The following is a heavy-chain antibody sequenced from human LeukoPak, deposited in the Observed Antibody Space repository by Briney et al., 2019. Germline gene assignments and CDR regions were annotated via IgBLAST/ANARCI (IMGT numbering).Heavy chain of an antibody. Sequence: GGSLRLSCAASGVTFSSYERNWVRQAPGKGLEWVSYISSSGSTIYYADSVKGRFTISRDNAKNSLYLQMNSLRAADTAVYYCARGKYGSGSYSRFDYWGQGTLVTVSS. V-gene: IGHV3-48*03. CDR2: ISSSGSTI. J-gene: IGHJ4*02. CDR3: ARGKYGSGSYSRFDY. CDR1: GVTFSSYE. D-gene: IGHD3-10*01.